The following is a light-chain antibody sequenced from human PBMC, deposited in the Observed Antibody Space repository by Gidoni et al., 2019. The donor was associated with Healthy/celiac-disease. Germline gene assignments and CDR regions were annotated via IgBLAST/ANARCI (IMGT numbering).Light chain of an antibody. CDR1: QSGSSSY. CDR3: QQYCSSPFT. CDR2: GAS. J-gene: IGKJ4*01. Sequence: EIVLTQSPRTLSLSPGERATLACRSSQSGSSSYLAWYQQKPGQAPRLLIYGASSRATGIPDRFSGSGSGTDFTLTISRLEPEDFAVYYCQQYCSSPFTFGGGTKVEIK. V-gene: IGKV3-20*01.